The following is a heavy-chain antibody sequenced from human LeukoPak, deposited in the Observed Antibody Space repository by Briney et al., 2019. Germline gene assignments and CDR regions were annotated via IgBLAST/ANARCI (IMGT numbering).Heavy chain of an antibody. CDR2: LSNSGGAT. J-gene: IGHJ4*02. CDR1: GFTFSTYA. CDR3: AKISNYSSNFDY. Sequence: GGSLRLSCAASGFTFSTYAMSWVRQAPGKRLEWVSALSNSGGATFYADSVKGRFTISRDNSKNTLYLQLNSLRAEDTALYYCAKISNYSSNFDYWGQGTLVTVSS. V-gene: IGHV3-23*01. D-gene: IGHD5-24*01.